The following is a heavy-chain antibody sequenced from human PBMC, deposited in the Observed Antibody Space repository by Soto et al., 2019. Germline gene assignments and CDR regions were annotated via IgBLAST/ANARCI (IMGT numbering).Heavy chain of an antibody. CDR1: GFTLSGYA. CDR2: ISSNGGGT. V-gene: IGHV3-64*01. D-gene: IGHD2-21*01. J-gene: IGHJ4*03. Sequence: EVQLAESGGGLAQPGGSLRLSCVASGFTLSGYAMDWVRQAPGKGLEYVSGISSNGGGTYYANSVQGRFTISRDNSKNKMYLQRGSVRAVDLSVYESAKHDRRGCYYFDVWGQGTMVTVSS. CDR3: AKHDRRGCYYFDV.